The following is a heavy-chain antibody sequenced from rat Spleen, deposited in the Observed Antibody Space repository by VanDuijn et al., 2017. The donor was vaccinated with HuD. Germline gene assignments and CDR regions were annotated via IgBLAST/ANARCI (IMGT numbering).Heavy chain of an antibody. Sequence: EVQLVESGGGLVQPGRSLKLSCTISGFTFSDYNMAWVRQAPRKGLEWVATMSYDGSNTYSRDSVKGRFTISRDNAESTLYLQMDLLRSEDPSTYNCSRHTNIAAGDYWGLGVMVTVSS. V-gene: IGHV5-7*01. J-gene: IGHJ2*01. CDR1: GFTFSDYN. CDR3: SRHTNIAAGDY. D-gene: IGHD1-2*01. CDR2: MSYDGSNT.